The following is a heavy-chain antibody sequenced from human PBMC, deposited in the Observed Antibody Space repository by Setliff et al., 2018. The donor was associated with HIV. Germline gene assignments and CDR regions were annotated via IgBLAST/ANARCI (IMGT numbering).Heavy chain of an antibody. CDR2: LNGRGHI. V-gene: IGHV4-34*01. CDR1: GGSFSGYY. Sequence: PSETLSLTCAVYGGSFSGYYWSWIRQAPGKGLEWIAELNGRGHINYNPSLKSRVTILQDTSKRQFSLRMTSVTAADTAVYYCAIFFVTSVTTQDHWGQGTLVTVSS. D-gene: IGHD4-17*01. J-gene: IGHJ4*02. CDR3: AIFFVTSVTTQDH.